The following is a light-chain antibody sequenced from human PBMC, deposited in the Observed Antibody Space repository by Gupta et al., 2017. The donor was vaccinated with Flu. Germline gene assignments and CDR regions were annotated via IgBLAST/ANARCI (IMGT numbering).Light chain of an antibody. CDR3: FSTYSSGNHRV. Sequence: SYELTQQPSVSVSPGQTARITCSGDALPKKYAYWYQQKSGQAPVLVIYEDTKRPSGIPTRFSGSSSGTMASLTISEAQVEDEADYYCFSTYSSGNHRVFGGGTKLTVL. CDR2: EDT. J-gene: IGLJ3*02. CDR1: ALPKKY. V-gene: IGLV3-10*01.